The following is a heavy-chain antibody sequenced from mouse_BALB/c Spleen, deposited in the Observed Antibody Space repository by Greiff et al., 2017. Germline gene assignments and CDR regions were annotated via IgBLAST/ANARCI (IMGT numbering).Heavy chain of an antibody. Sequence: QVQLKQSGPGLVAPSQSLSITCTVSGFSLTSYGVHWVRQPPGKGLEWLGVIWAGGSTNYNSALMSRLSISKDNSKSQVFLKMNSLQTDDTAMYYCASLYYGNYNAMDYWGQGTSVTVSS. CDR3: ASLYYGNYNAMDY. V-gene: IGHV2-9*02. CDR2: IWAGGST. CDR1: GFSLTSYG. J-gene: IGHJ4*01. D-gene: IGHD2-1*01.